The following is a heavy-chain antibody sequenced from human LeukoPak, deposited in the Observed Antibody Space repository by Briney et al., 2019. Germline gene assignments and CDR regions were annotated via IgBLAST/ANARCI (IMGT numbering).Heavy chain of an antibody. CDR3: ARSLPGYYGMDV. CDR2: ISYDGSNK. V-gene: IGHV3-30-3*01. Sequence: GGSLRLSCVASGFTFSSYAMHWVRQAPGKGLEWVAVISYDGSNKYYADSVKGRFPISRDNSKITLYLQMNSLRAEDTAVYCCARSLPGYYGMDVWGQGTTVTVS. J-gene: IGHJ6*02. CDR1: GFTFSSYA.